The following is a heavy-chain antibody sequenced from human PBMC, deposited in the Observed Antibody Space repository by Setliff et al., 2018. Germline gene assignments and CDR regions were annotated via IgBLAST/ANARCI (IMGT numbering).Heavy chain of an antibody. CDR3: AVDHVTNIAESGYGYTRIDP. J-gene: IGHJ5*02. Sequence: LSLTCTVSGGSITDENSWWAWIRQPAGKRPEWLGLIYIRGGTDYNPSLKSRVTISLDTSRNQFSLNLTSVTAADTAVYYCAVDHVTNIAESGYGYTRIDPWGQGIPVTVSS. CDR1: GGSITDENSW. D-gene: IGHD6-19*01. CDR2: IYIRGGT. V-gene: IGHV4-61*02.